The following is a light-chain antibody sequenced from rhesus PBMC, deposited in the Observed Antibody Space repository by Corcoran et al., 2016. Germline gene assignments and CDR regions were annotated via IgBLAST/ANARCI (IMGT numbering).Light chain of an antibody. CDR1: QTIRSY. J-gene: IGKJ3*01. CDR3: QQHNSHPFT. Sequence: DIQMTQSPSSLSASVGDRVTITCRASQTIRSYLAWYKQKPGKVPKLLIYATYSLESGVPSRFSGSGSWTEFSLTISSLLPEDFATYYFQQHNSHPFTFGPGTKLDIK. CDR2: ATY. V-gene: IGKV1-44*01.